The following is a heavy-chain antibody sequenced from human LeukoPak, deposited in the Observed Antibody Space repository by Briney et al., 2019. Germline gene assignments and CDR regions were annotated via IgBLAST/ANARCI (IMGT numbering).Heavy chain of an antibody. V-gene: IGHV6-1*01. J-gene: IGHJ4*02. CDR3: ARDDRGYYFDY. Sequence: SQTLSLTCAISGDSASGNSPAWNWIRQSPSRGLEWLGRTYYRSKWYNDYAPSVKSRITINPDTSKNQFSLHLNSVTPEDTALYFCARDDRGYYFDYWGQGTLVTVSS. CDR2: TYYRSKWYN. CDR1: GDSASGNSPA.